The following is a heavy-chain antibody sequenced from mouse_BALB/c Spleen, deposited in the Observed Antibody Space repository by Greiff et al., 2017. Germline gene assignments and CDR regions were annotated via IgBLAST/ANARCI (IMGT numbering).Heavy chain of an antibody. V-gene: IGHV5-17*02. D-gene: IGHD1-1*01. J-gene: IGHJ4*01. CDR1: GFTFSSFG. Sequence: DVHLVESGGGLVQPGGSRKLSCAASGFTFSSFGMHWVRQAPEKGLEWVAYISSGSSTIYYADTVKGRITISRDNPKNTLFLQITSLRSEDTAMYYGARCEMYDGSSYEAMDYWGQGTSVTVSS. CDR3: ARCEMYDGSSYEAMDY. CDR2: ISSGSSTI.